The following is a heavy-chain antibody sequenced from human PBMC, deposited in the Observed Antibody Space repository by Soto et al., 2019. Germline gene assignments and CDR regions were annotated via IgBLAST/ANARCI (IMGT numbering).Heavy chain of an antibody. CDR3: ARVKGVVPAASTRKGASYYYYYGMDV. D-gene: IGHD2-2*01. J-gene: IGHJ6*02. Sequence: SETLSLTCTVSCGSISSYYWSWIRQPPGKGLEWIGYIYYSGSTNYNPSLKSRVTISVDTSKNQFSLKLSSVTAADTAVYYCARVKGVVPAASTRKGASYYYYYGMDVWGQGTTVTVSS. CDR1: CGSISSYY. V-gene: IGHV4-59*01. CDR2: IYYSGST.